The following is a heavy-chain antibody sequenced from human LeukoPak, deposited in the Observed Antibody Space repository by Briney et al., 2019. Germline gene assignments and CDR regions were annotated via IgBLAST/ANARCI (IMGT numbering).Heavy chain of an antibody. CDR3: AREEVDTAMATMYYYYGMDV. J-gene: IGHJ6*02. V-gene: IGHV1-2*02. CDR2: INPNSGGT. CDR1: GYTFTGYY. Sequence: ASVKVSCKASGYTFTGYYMHWVRQAPGQGLEWMGWINPNSGGTNYAQTFQGRVTMTRDTSISTAYMELSRLRSDDTAVYYCAREEVDTAMATMYYYYGMDVWGQGTTVTVSS. D-gene: IGHD5-18*01.